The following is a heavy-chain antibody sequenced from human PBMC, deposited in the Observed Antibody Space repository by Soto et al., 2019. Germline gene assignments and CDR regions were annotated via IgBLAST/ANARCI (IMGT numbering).Heavy chain of an antibody. CDR1: RYTFTGYA. Sequence: QVQLVQSGAEEKKPGASVKVSCKGSRYTFTGYAMHWVRQAPGQRLEWMGWINAGNGNTKYSQKFQGRVTITRDTSASAAYMELSSLSSEDTAVYYCARAVAVPADFDYWGQGTLVTVSS. CDR3: ARAVAVPADFDY. D-gene: IGHD6-19*01. CDR2: INAGNGNT. V-gene: IGHV1-3*05. J-gene: IGHJ4*02.